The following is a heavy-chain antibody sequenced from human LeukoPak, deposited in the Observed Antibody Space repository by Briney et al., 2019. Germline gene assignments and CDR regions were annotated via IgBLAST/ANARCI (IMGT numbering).Heavy chain of an antibody. J-gene: IGHJ4*02. CDR1: GGSFSGYY. CDR3: ARGRSNGWFY. D-gene: IGHD2-8*01. CDR2: INHSGST. Sequence: SSETLSLTCAVYGGSFSGYYWSWIRQPPGKGLEWIGEINHSGSTNYNPSLKSRVTISVDTSKNQFSLKLSSVTAADTAVYYCARGRSNGWFYWGQGTLVTVSS. V-gene: IGHV4-34*01.